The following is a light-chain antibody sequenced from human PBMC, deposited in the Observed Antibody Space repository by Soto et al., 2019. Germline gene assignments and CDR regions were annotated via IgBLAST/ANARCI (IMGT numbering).Light chain of an antibody. J-gene: IGKJ2*01. CDR1: QSVSSTC. CDR2: GAS. Sequence: MVVTQSPGTLSLSPGERVTLSCRASQSVSSTCLAWYLHKPVQAPRLPLYGASSMATGIPDRFSGSGSGTELNLNISSLEPEDVEVYYCQQYDNSLYTFCQATQLESK. CDR3: QQYDNSLYT. V-gene: IGKV3-20*01.